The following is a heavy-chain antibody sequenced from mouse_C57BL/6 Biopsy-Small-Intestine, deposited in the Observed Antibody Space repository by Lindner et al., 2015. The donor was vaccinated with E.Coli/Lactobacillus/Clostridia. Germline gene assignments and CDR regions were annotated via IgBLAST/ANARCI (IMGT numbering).Heavy chain of an antibody. V-gene: IGHV5-17*01. D-gene: IGHD1-1*01. CDR3: ASYGSSSDY. J-gene: IGHJ2*01. CDR2: ISSGSSTI. CDR1: GFTFSDYG. Sequence: VQLQESGGGLVKPGGSLKLSCAASGFTFSDYGMHWVRQAPEKGLEWVAYISSGSSTIYYADTVKGRFTISRDNAKNTLSLQMTSLRSEDTAMYYCASYGSSSDYWGQGTTLTVSS.